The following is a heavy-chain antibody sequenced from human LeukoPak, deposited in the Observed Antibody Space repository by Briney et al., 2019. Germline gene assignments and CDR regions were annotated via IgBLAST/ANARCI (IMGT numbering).Heavy chain of an antibody. D-gene: IGHD3-3*01. CDR1: GYTFTGYY. V-gene: IGHV1-2*02. CDR3: ARDGLRFLEWLLTYDNWFDP. Sequence: GASVKVSCKASGYTFTGYYMHWVRQAPGQGLEWMGLINPNSGGTNYAQKFQGRVTMTRDTSISTAYMELSRLRSDDTAVYYCARDGLRFLEWLLTYDNWFDPWGQGTLVTVSS. J-gene: IGHJ5*02. CDR2: INPNSGGT.